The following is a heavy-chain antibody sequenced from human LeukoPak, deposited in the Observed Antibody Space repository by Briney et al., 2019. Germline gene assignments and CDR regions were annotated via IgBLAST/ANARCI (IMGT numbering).Heavy chain of an antibody. CDR3: AKGSVTIDCSGGSCYRLDP. V-gene: IGHV1-8*02. CDR1: GYLGNHD. J-gene: IGHJ5*02. D-gene: IGHD2-15*01. Sequence: ASVKVSCKASGYLGNHDINWVRQSTGQGLEWMGWVNFNTGNTGYAQKFQGRVTMTRDTSISTAYMEMSSLRSEDTAVYYCAKGSVTIDCSGGSCYRLDPWGQGTLVTVSS. CDR2: VNFNTGNT.